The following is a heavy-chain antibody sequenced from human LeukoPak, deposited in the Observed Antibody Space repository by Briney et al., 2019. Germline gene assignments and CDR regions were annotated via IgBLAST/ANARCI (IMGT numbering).Heavy chain of an antibody. CDR2: IYTSGST. CDR3: ARDLYGMDV. CDR1: GGSISSGSYY. V-gene: IGHV4-61*02. J-gene: IGHJ6*02. Sequence: SETLSLTCTVSGGSISSGSYYWSWIRQPAGEGLEWIGRIYTSGSTNYSPSLKSRVTISVDTSKNQFSLKLSSVTAADTAVYYCARDLYGMDVWGQGTTVTVSS.